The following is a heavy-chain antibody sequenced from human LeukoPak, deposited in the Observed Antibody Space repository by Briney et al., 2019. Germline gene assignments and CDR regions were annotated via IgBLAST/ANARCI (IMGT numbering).Heavy chain of an antibody. CDR3: ARDSTVTYLWDY. CDR2: INPNSSGT. D-gene: IGHD4-17*01. J-gene: IGHJ4*02. Sequence: ASVKVSCKASGYTFTGYYMHWVRQAPGQGLEWMGWINPNSSGTNYAQKFQGRVTMTRDTSISTAYMELSRLRSDDTAVYYCARDSTVTYLWDYWGQGTLVTVSS. CDR1: GYTFTGYY. V-gene: IGHV1-2*02.